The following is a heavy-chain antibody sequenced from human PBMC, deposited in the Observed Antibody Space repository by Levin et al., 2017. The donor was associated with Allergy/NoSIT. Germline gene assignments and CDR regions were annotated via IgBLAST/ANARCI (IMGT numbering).Heavy chain of an antibody. CDR2: IYSSGSA. Sequence: PSETLSLTCKVSGGSISSGSYYWSWIRQPAAKGLEWIGRIYSSGSANYNPSLKSRVTISVDTSKNQFSLKLSSVTAADTAVYYCARAEVGSEHWGQGTPVTVSS. CDR1: GGSISSGSYY. J-gene: IGHJ4*02. CDR3: ARAEVGSEH. D-gene: IGHD3-10*01. V-gene: IGHV4-61*02.